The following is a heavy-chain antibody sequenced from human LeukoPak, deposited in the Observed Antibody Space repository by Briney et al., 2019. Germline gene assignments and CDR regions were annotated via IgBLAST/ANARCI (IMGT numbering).Heavy chain of an antibody. J-gene: IGHJ4*02. V-gene: IGHV3-7*01. Sequence: QPGKSLRLSCVASGFTFSSSWMTWVRQGPGKGLQWVASINQDEIHYVDAVRGRFTISRDNAKNSLYLQMNSLRAEDTAVYYCARDSTIAGPIFYWGQGTLVTVSS. CDR1: GFTFSSSW. CDR3: ARDSTIAGPIFY. CDR2: INQDEI. D-gene: IGHD6-13*01.